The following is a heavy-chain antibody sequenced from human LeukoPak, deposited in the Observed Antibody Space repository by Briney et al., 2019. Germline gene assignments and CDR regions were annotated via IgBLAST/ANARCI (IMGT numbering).Heavy chain of an antibody. CDR3: ARGGEVCSSTSCYRGHEY. D-gene: IGHD2-2*01. J-gene: IGHJ4*02. CDR1: GYSFTGYY. Sequence: GASVKVSCKASGYSFTGYYMHWVRQAPGQGLEWMGWINPDTGGTSYAQRFQGRVTMTRDTSISTGYVELRRLTSDDTAVYYCARGGEVCSSTSCYRGHEYWGQGTLVTVSS. CDR2: INPDTGGT. V-gene: IGHV1-2*02.